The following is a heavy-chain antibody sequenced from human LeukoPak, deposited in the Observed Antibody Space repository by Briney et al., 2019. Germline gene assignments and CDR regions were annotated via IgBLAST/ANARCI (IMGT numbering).Heavy chain of an antibody. CDR2: INHSGST. CDR3: ARCILGYCSSTSCYASGLYYYYGMDV. J-gene: IGHJ6*02. V-gene: IGHV4-34*01. D-gene: IGHD2-2*01. CDR1: GGSFSGYY. Sequence: SETLSLTCAVYGGSFSGYYWSWIRQPPGKGLEWIGEINHSGSTNYNPSLKSRVTISVDTSKNQFSLKLSSVTAADTAVYYRARCILGYCSSTSCYASGLYYYYGMDVWGQGTTVTVSS.